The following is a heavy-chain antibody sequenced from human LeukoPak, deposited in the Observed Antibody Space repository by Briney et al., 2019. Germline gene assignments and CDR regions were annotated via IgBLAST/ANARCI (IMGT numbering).Heavy chain of an antibody. CDR3: AKYSIGYDSSGPIDY. V-gene: IGHV3-23*01. CDR1: GFTFRSYA. CDR2: ISGSGGGT. Sequence: PGGSLRLSCAASGFTFRSYAMNWVRQAPGKGLEWVSTISGSGGGTFYADSVKGRFTISRDNSKNTLYLQMNSLRAEDTAVYYCAKYSIGYDSSGPIDYWGQGALVIVSS. J-gene: IGHJ4*02. D-gene: IGHD3-22*01.